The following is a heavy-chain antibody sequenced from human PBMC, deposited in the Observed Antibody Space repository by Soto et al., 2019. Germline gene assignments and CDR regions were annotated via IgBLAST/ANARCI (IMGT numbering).Heavy chain of an antibody. Sequence: PSETLSLTCTVSGGSISSSSYYWGWIRQPPGKGLEWIGSIYYSGSTYYNPSLKSRVTISVDTSKNQFSLKLSSVTAADTAVYYCARIKDFWSGPVDYWGQGTLVTVSS. CDR3: ARIKDFWSGPVDY. CDR1: GGSISSSSYY. J-gene: IGHJ4*02. D-gene: IGHD3-3*01. V-gene: IGHV4-39*01. CDR2: IYYSGST.